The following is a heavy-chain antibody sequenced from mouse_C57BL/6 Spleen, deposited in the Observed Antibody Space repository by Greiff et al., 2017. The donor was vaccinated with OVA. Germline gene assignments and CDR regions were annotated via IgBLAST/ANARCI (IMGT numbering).Heavy chain of an antibody. CDR3: ARQGNGAMDY. Sequence: VQLQQSGPGLVAPSQSLSITCTVSGFSLTSSGVHWVRQPPGKGLEWLVVIWRDGSTTYNSALKSRLSISKDNSKGQVFLKMNSLQTDDTAMYYCARQGNGAMDYWGQGTLVTVSS. J-gene: IGHJ4*01. CDR1: GFSLTSSG. D-gene: IGHD2-1*01. V-gene: IGHV2-6-1*01. CDR2: IWRDGST.